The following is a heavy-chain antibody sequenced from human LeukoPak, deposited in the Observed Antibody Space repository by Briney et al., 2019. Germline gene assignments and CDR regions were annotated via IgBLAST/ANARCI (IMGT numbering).Heavy chain of an antibody. V-gene: IGHV1-69*13. D-gene: IGHD1-26*01. CDR3: ARGYSGSYGTPTLFDY. Sequence: ASVKVSCEASGYTFTGYLMHWVRQAPGQGLEWMGGIIPIFGTANYAQKFQGRVTITADESTSTAYMELSSLRSEDTAVYYCARGYSGSYGTPTLFDYWGQGTLVTVSS. J-gene: IGHJ4*02. CDR1: GYTFTGYL. CDR2: IIPIFGTA.